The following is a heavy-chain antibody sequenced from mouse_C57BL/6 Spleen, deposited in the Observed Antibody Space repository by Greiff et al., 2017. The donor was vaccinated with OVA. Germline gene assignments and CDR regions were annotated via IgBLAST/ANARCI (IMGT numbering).Heavy chain of an antibody. Sequence: EVQGVESGGGLVQSGRSLRLSCATSGFTFSDFYMEWVRQAPGKGLEWIAASRNKANDYTTEYSASVKGRFIVSRDTSQSILYLQMNALRAEDTAIYYCARDAGSSYSWFAYWGQGTLVTVSA. CDR2: SRNKANDYTT. CDR1: GFTFSDFY. CDR3: ARDAGSSYSWFAY. J-gene: IGHJ3*01. D-gene: IGHD1-1*01. V-gene: IGHV7-1*01.